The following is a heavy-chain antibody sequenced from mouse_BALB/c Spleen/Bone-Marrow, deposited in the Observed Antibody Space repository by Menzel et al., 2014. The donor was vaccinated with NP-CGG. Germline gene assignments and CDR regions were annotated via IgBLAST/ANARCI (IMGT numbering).Heavy chain of an antibody. CDR1: GYTFTSYW. V-gene: IGHV1-87*01. D-gene: IGHD2-1*01. CDR2: IYPGDGDT. CDR3: ARDGNYPAWFAY. J-gene: IGHJ3*01. Sequence: VQLQQSGAELARPGASVKLSCKASGYTFTSYWMQWVKQRPGQGLEWIGAIYPGDGDTRYTQKFKGKATLTADKSSSTAYMQLSSLASKDSAVYYCARDGNYPAWFAYWGQGTLVTVSA.